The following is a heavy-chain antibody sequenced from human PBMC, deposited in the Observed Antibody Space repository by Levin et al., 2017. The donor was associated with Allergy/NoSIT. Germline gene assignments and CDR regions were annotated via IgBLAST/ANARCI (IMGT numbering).Heavy chain of an antibody. CDR1: GGFISSSNHY. CDR3: ARHLAYCSGGGCYSSPDDAFDI. J-gene: IGHJ3*02. CDR2: IYYSGST. V-gene: IGHV4-39*01. Sequence: RSQTLSLTCTVSGGFISSSNHYWGWIRQPPGKGLEWIGSIYYSGSTYYNPALKSRVTISVDTSKNQFSLKVSSVTAADTAVYYCARHLAYCSGGGCYSSPDDAFDIWGQGTMVTVSS. D-gene: IGHD2-15*01.